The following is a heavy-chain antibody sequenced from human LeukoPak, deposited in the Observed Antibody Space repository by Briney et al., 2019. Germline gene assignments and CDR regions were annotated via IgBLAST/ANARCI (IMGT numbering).Heavy chain of an antibody. CDR3: ARGGIYYYDSSGYYIRFDP. CDR1: SYTFTNYA. Sequence: ASVKVSCKASSYTFTNYAFTWVRQAPGQGLEWMGWINPNSGGTNYAQKFQGRVTMTRDTSISTAYMELSRLRSDDTAVYYCARGGIYYYDSSGYYIRFDPWGQGTLVTVSS. CDR2: INPNSGGT. J-gene: IGHJ5*02. V-gene: IGHV1-2*02. D-gene: IGHD3-22*01.